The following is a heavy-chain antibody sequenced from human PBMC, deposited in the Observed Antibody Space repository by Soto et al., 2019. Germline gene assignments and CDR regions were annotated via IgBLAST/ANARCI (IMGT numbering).Heavy chain of an antibody. J-gene: IGHJ4*02. CDR1: GYTFTSYG. V-gene: IGHV1-18*01. Sequence: PPASVKVSCKASGYTFTSYGISWVRQAPGQGLEWMGWITSYSGNTNYAQKFQGRVNMTTDTSTSTAYMELRSLRSDDTALYYCARTYVSGMSSDYWGQGTLVTVSS. CDR3: ARTYVSGMSSDY. CDR2: ITSYSGNT. D-gene: IGHD3-10*01.